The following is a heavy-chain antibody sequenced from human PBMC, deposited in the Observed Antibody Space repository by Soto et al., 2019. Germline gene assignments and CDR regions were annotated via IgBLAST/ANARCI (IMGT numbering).Heavy chain of an antibody. Sequence: EVQLVESGGGLVQPGGSLRLSCAASGFTFSSYEMNWVRQAPGKGLEWVSYISSSGSTIYYADSVKGRFTISRDNAKNSLYLQMNRLRAEATAVYYCARAQWLLARVLVYYGMDVCCQGTTVTVSS. J-gene: IGHJ6*02. CDR2: ISSSGSTI. V-gene: IGHV3-48*03. CDR3: ARAQWLLARVLVYYGMDV. D-gene: IGHD3-22*01. CDR1: GFTFSSYE.